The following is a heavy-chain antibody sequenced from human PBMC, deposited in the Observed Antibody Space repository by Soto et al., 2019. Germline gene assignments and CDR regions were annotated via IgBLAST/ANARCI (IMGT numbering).Heavy chain of an antibody. CDR3: ARGLALYCISTSCYYYYYYGMDV. Sequence: QVQLVQSGAEVKKPGASVKVSCKASGYTFTSYDINWVRQATGQGLEWMGWMNPNSGNTGYAQKFQGRVTMTRNTSISTXXMXLXXRRSEDTAVYYCARGLALYCISTSCYYYYYYGMDVWGQGTTVTVSS. CDR2: MNPNSGNT. J-gene: IGHJ6*02. CDR1: GYTFTSYD. V-gene: IGHV1-8*01. D-gene: IGHD2-2*01.